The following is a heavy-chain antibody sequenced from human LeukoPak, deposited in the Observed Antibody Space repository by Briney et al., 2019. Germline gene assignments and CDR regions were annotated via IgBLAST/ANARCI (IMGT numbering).Heavy chain of an antibody. Sequence: ASVKVSCKASGYTFTSYGISWVRQAPGQGLEWMGWIRAYNGNTNYAQKLQGRVTVTTDTSTSTAYMELMSVRSDDTALYYCARGVRYGSGGSCYYFDYWGQGTLVTVSS. J-gene: IGHJ4*02. CDR3: ARGVRYGSGGSCYYFDY. V-gene: IGHV1-18*01. CDR1: GYTFTSYG. CDR2: IRAYNGNT. D-gene: IGHD2-15*01.